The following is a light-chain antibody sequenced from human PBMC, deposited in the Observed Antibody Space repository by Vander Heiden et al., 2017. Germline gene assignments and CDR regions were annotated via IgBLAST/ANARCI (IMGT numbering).Light chain of an antibody. V-gene: IGKV1-39*01. CDR2: AAS. CDR1: QGISSY. Sequence: DTHMTQSPSSLSASVGDRVTITCRASQGISSYLNWYQQKPGKAPNLLIYAASSLQSGVPSRFSGSGSGTDFTLTISSLQPEDFATYYCQQSYSTPRTFGQGTKLEIK. J-gene: IGKJ2*01. CDR3: QQSYSTPRT.